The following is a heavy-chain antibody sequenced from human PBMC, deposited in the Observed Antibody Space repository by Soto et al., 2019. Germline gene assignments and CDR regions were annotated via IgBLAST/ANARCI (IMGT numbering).Heavy chain of an antibody. CDR3: AKDGGGVTIFGVVIHYGMDV. Sequence: GSLRLSCAASGFTFSSYGMHWVRQAPGKGLEWVAVISYDGSNKYYADSVKGRFTISRDNSKNTLYLQMNSLRAEDTAVYYCAKDGGGVTIFGVVIHYGMDVWGQGTTVTVSS. V-gene: IGHV3-30*18. D-gene: IGHD3-3*01. CDR2: ISYDGSNK. J-gene: IGHJ6*02. CDR1: GFTFSSYG.